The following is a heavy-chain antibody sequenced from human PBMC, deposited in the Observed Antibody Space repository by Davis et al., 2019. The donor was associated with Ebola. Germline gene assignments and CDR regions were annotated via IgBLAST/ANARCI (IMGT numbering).Heavy chain of an antibody. J-gene: IGHJ3*02. CDR1: GYTFTNYY. V-gene: IGHV1-46*03. CDR2: IDPNDGRT. D-gene: IGHD5-12*01. CDR3: TTPGGQDSGYDVFDI. Sequence: AASVKVSCKASGYTFTNYYMHWVRHAPGHGLEWMGMIDPNDGRTIYAQKFQGRVTVTRDTSTTTVYMDLSSLRSEDTALYYCTTPGGQDSGYDVFDIWGQGTMVTVSS.